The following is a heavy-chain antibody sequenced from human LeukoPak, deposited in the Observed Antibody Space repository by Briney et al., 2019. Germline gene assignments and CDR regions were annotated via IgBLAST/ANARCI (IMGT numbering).Heavy chain of an antibody. D-gene: IGHD3-22*01. J-gene: IGHJ5*02. CDR1: GFTFSNYW. CDR3: ARDLGQYYDTSDNWFDP. CDR2: INSDGINT. Sequence: GGSLRLSCAASGFTFSNYWMHWVRQAPGKGLVWVSRINSDGINTSYAASVKGRFTISRDNAKNTLNLQMNSLRAEDTAVYYCARDLGQYYDTSDNWFDPWGQGTLVTVSS. V-gene: IGHV3-74*01.